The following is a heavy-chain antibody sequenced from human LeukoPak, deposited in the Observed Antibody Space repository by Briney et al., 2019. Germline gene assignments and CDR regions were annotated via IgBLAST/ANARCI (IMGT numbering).Heavy chain of an antibody. V-gene: IGHV4-39*01. CDR1: GGSISSTSYY. Sequence: SETLSLTCTVSGGSISSTSYYWSWIRQPPGKGLEWIGSIYYSGSTYYNPSLKSRVTISVDTSKNQFSLKLSSVTAADTAVYYCARKGRVFLTGYYLWGQGTLVTVSS. CDR3: ARKGRVFLTGYYL. CDR2: IYYSGST. D-gene: IGHD3-9*01. J-gene: IGHJ5*02.